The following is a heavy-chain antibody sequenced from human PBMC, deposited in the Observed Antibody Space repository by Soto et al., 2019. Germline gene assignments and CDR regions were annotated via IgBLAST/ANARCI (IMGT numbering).Heavy chain of an antibody. D-gene: IGHD6-6*01. Sequence: QVQLVQSGAEVKKPGSSVKVSCKASGGTFSSYAISWVRQAPGQGLEGMGGIIPIFGTANYAQEFQSRVKITADESTGTAYMELSSRRSEDTAVYYCARVAARRFVWFDPWGQGTLVTVSS. J-gene: IGHJ5*02. V-gene: IGHV1-69*01. CDR3: ARVAARRFVWFDP. CDR1: GGTFSSYA. CDR2: IIPIFGTA.